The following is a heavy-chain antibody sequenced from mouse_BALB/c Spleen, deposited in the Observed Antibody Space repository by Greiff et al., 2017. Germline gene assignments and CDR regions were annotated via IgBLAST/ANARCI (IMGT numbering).Heavy chain of an antibody. CDR2: IDPENGNT. Sequence: EVKLVESGAELVRPGALVKLSCKASGFNIKDYYMHWVKQRPEQGLEWIGWIDPENGNTIYDPKFQGKASITADTSSNTAYLQLSSLTSEDTAVYYCAQLGQGYWGQGTTLTVSS. J-gene: IGHJ2*01. D-gene: IGHD4-1*02. CDR3: AQLGQGY. V-gene: IGHV14-1*02. CDR1: GFNIKDYY.